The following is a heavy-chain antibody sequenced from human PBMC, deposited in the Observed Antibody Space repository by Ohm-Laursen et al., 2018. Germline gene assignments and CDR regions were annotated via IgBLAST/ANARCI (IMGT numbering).Heavy chain of an antibody. V-gene: IGHV3-23*01. D-gene: IGHD2-15*01. CDR2: ISGSGSRT. CDR1: GISFSSYG. Sequence: SLRLSCTASGISFSSYGMNWVRQAPGKGLEWVSGISGSGSRTYYADSVKGRFTISRDNSKNTVHLQMNSLRAEDTAVYYCAKVYYCSGGSCYSWELTNGFDIWGQGTMVTVSS. J-gene: IGHJ3*02. CDR3: AKVYYCSGGSCYSWELTNGFDI.